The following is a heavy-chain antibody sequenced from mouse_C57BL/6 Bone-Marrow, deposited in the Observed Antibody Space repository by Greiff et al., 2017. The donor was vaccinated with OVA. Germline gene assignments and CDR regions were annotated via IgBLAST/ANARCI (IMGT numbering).Heavy chain of an antibody. Sequence: EVMLVESGGGLVKPGGSLKLSCAASGFTFSSYTMSWVRQTPEKRLEWVATISGGGGNTYYPDSVKGRFTISRDNAKNTLYLQMSSLRSEDTALYYCARHSKFAYWGQGTLVTVSA. D-gene: IGHD2-5*01. J-gene: IGHJ3*01. CDR3: ARHSKFAY. CDR2: ISGGGGNT. CDR1: GFTFSSYT. V-gene: IGHV5-9*01.